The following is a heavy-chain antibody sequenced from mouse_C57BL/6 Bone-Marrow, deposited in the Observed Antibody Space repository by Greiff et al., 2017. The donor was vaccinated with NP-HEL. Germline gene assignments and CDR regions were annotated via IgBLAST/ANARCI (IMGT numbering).Heavy chain of an antibody. V-gene: IGHV5-4*01. CDR3: ARDQTAQARGAMDY. D-gene: IGHD3-2*02. Sequence: DVMLVESGGGLVKPGGSLKLSCAASGFTFSSYAMSWVRQTPEKRLEWVATISDGGSYTYYPDNVKGRFTISRDNAKNNLYLQMSHLKSEDTAMYYCARDQTAQARGAMDYWGQGTSVTVSS. CDR1: GFTFSSYA. CDR2: ISDGGSYT. J-gene: IGHJ4*01.